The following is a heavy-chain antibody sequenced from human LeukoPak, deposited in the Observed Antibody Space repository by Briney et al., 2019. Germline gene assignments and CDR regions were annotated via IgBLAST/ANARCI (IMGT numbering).Heavy chain of an antibody. V-gene: IGHV3-30*03. CDR3: ARTYRRQLVPHCFDY. CDR1: GSTFSSYS. Sequence: GGSLRLSCAASGSTFSSYSMNWVRQAPGKGLEWVAVISYDGSNKYYADSVKGRFTISRDNSKNTLYLQMNSLRAEDTAVYYCARTYRRQLVPHCFDYWGQGTLVTVSS. CDR2: ISYDGSNK. J-gene: IGHJ4*02. D-gene: IGHD6-13*01.